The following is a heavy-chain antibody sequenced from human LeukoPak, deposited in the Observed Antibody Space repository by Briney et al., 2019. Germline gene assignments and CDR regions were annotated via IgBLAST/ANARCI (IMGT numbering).Heavy chain of an antibody. D-gene: IGHD6-19*01. CDR3: AKWKGSNLEASGWYFDY. Sequence: GRSLRLSCAASGFNFSSYGMHWVRQAPGKGLEGVAVILHDGSNEYSPPPVTGRFTSSRDNSKNTLYLQMNSLRAEDTALYYCAKWKGSNLEASGWYFDYWGQGVLVTVSS. CDR1: GFNFSSYG. V-gene: IGHV3-30*18. J-gene: IGHJ4*02. CDR2: ILHDGSNE.